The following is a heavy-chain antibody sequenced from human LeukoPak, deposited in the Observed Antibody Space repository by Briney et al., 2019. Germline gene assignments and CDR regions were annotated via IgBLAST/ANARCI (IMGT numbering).Heavy chain of an antibody. CDR1: GGSISSGSYY. CDR3: ARDLGYDILTGYRIANWFDP. V-gene: IGHV4-61*02. Sequence: SETLSLTCTVSGGSISSGSYYWSWIRQPAGKGLEWIGRIYTSGSTNYNPSLKSRVTISVDTSKNQFSLKLSSVTAADTAVYYCARDLGYDILTGYRIANWFDPWGQGTLVTVSS. D-gene: IGHD3-9*01. CDR2: IYTSGST. J-gene: IGHJ5*02.